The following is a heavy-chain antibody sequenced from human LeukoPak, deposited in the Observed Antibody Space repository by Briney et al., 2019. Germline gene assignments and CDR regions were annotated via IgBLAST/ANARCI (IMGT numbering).Heavy chain of an antibody. CDR3: ARERVSYYDFWSGPRPFDY. D-gene: IGHD3-3*01. Sequence: SVKVSCKASGGTFSSYAISWVRQAPGQGLEWMGGIIPIFGTANYAQKFQGRVTITADESTSTAYMELSSLRSEDTAVYYCARERVSYYDFWSGPRPFDYWGQGTLVTVSS. CDR2: IIPIFGTA. J-gene: IGHJ4*02. V-gene: IGHV1-69*13. CDR1: GGTFSSYA.